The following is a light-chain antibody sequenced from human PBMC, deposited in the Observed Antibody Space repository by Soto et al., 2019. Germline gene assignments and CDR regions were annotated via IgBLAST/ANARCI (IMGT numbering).Light chain of an antibody. CDR3: QHYKSLLS. CDR2: DAS. CDR1: QDISKY. J-gene: IGKJ3*01. Sequence: DIQMTQSPSSLSASVGDRVTITCQASQDISKYLNWYQQKPGKAPKLLIYDASNLETGFPSRFSGSRSGTDFTLTINSLQPEDIAKYYCQHYKSLLSFGPGTKVDIK. V-gene: IGKV1-33*01.